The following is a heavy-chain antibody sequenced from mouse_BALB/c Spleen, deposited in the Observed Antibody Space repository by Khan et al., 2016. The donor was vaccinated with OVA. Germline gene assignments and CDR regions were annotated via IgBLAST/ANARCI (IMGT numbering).Heavy chain of an antibody. D-gene: IGHD1-2*01. CDR2: ISPGSGDT. CDR3: ARRNYFGYTFAY. CDR1: GYTFTDYY. V-gene: IGHV1-77*01. Sequence: QVQLKESGAELARPGASVKLSCKASGYTFTDYYINWVKQRTGQGLEWIGEISPGSGDTYYNEKFKGKATLTADKSSTPAYLQLSSLTSEASAVYFWARRNYFGYTFAYWGQGTLVTVSA. J-gene: IGHJ3*01.